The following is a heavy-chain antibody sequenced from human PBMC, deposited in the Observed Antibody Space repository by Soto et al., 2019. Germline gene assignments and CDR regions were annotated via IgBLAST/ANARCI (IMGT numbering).Heavy chain of an antibody. CDR2: VYYTGTT. CDR3: ARHGTLYCISATCSPEPCDP. CDR1: GGSISSSHYY. D-gene: IGHD2-2*01. V-gene: IGHV4-39*01. Sequence: QMQLQESGPGQVKPSETLSLTCVVSGGSISSSHYYWGWIRQPPGKGLEWIGSVYYTGTTYYKPSHKSRVTLHVDTSRNQFSLKINSLTAEDTAVYYCARHGTLYCISATCSPEPCDPWGQGILVTVSS. J-gene: IGHJ5*02.